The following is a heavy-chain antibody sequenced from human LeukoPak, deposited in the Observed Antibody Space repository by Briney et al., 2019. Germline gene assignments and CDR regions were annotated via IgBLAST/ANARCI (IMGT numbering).Heavy chain of an antibody. V-gene: IGHV3-15*01. J-gene: IGHJ4*02. CDR1: GFTFSSYE. Sequence: GGSLRLSCAASGFTFSSYEMNWVRQAPGKGLEWVGRIKSKTDGGTTDYAAPVKGRFTISRDDSKNTLYLQMNSLKTEDTAVYYCTTLVANWDFDYWGQGTLVTVSS. CDR3: TTLVANWDFDY. CDR2: IKSKTDGGTT. D-gene: IGHD7-27*01.